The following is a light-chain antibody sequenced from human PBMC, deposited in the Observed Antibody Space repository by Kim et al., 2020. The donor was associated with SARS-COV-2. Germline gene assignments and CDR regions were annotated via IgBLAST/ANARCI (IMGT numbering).Light chain of an antibody. CDR3: QAWDSSTVV. J-gene: IGLJ2*01. V-gene: IGLV3-1*01. CDR2: QDH. CDR1: KLGDKY. Sequence: SYELTQPPSVSVSPGQTASISCSGHKLGDKYACWYQQKPGQSPILVIYQDHKRPSGIPERFSGSNSGNTATLTISGTQAMDEADYYCQAWDSSTVVFGGGTQLTGL.